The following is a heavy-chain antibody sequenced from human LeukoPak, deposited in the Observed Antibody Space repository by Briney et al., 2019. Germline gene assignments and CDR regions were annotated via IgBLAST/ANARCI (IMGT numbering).Heavy chain of an antibody. Sequence: PSGTLSLTCAVSRGSISSNTWWSWVRQPPGKGLEWIGEIYRSGSTHYNPSLKSRVTISVDTSKNQFSLKLSSVTAADTAVYYCARVGLRNSNYVRVGYWGQGTLVTVSS. D-gene: IGHD4-11*01. J-gene: IGHJ4*02. CDR1: RGSISSNTW. CDR2: IYRSGST. V-gene: IGHV4-4*02. CDR3: ARVGLRNSNYVRVGY.